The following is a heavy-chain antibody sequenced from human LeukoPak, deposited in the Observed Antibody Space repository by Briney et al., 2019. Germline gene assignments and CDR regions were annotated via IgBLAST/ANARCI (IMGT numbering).Heavy chain of an antibody. V-gene: IGHV1-2*06. D-gene: IGHD4-17*01. J-gene: IGHJ4*02. CDR3: ARTSFGDYAYDY. Sequence: GASVKGSCKASGYTFIGYYMHWVRQAPGQGLEWMGRINGNSGGTNYAQRFQGRVTMTRDTSISTAYMELSRLRSDDTAVYYCARTSFGDYAYDYWGQGTLVTVSS. CDR2: INGNSGGT. CDR1: GYTFIGYY.